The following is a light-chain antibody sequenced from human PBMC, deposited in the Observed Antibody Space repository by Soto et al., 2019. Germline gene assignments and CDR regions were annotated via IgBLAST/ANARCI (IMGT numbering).Light chain of an antibody. Sequence: DIHMTQSPSCLSASVLDRFSITCRAGQAISTYLNWYQQKPGKAPSLLIYASSHLQTGVPSRFSGSGSGTDFTLTISSLQPEDFASYFCQQSYRTPITFGGGTKV. CDR1: QAISTY. V-gene: IGKV1-39*01. J-gene: IGKJ4*01. CDR3: QQSYRTPIT. CDR2: ASS.